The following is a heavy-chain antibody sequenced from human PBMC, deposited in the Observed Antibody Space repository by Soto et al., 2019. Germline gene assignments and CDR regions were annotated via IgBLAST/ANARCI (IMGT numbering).Heavy chain of an antibody. CDR1: GFIFTNHG. Sequence: QVQLVESGGGVVQPGRSLRLSCAASGFIFTNHGMHWVRQAPGKGLEWVAVIWSDGNIKGYADSVKGRFTISRDNSKNTRFMQKNRLRAENTALKYCVREEYSGGSGWSYPGDYRGQGTLVTV. J-gene: IGHJ4*02. D-gene: IGHD6-19*01. CDR3: VREEYSGGSGWSYPGDY. CDR2: IWSDGNIK. V-gene: IGHV3-33*01.